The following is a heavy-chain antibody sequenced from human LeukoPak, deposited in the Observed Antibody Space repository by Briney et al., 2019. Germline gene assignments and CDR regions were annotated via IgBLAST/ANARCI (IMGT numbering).Heavy chain of an antibody. D-gene: IGHD1-26*01. Sequence: GGSLRLSCAASGFTFSDYYMSWIRQAPGKGLEWVSYISSSGGTIYYADSVKGRFTISRDNAKNSLYLQMNSLRAEDTAVYYCASEGPRIVGAADAFDIWGQGTMVTVSS. V-gene: IGHV3-11*01. CDR1: GFTFSDYY. CDR3: ASEGPRIVGAADAFDI. J-gene: IGHJ3*02. CDR2: ISSSGGTI.